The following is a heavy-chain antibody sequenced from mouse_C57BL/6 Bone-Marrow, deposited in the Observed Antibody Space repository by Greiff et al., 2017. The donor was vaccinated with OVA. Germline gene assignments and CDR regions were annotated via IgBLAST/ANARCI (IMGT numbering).Heavy chain of an antibody. D-gene: IGHD1-1*01. J-gene: IGHJ1*03. CDR1: GFNIKDDY. V-gene: IGHV14-4*01. CDR2: IDPENGDT. CDR3: TTTTTVVATGYFDV. Sequence: VQLQQSGAELVRPGASVKLSCTASGFNIKDDYMHWVKQRPEQGLEWIGWIDPENGDTEYASKFQGKATITADTSSNTAYLQLSSLTSEDTAVYYCTTTTTVVATGYFDVWSTGTTVTVSS.